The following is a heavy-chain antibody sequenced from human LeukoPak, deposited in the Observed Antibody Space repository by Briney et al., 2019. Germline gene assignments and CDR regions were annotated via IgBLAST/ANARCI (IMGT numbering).Heavy chain of an antibody. J-gene: IGHJ4*02. CDR3: ARAAHVIGYSYYFDY. D-gene: IGHD5-18*01. V-gene: IGHV1-46*01. Sequence: ASVKVSCKASGYSFTSYYIHWVRQAPGQGLEWMGIINPSGGYTSYAQKFQDRVTMTRDTSTSIVYMEVSSLRSDDTAVYYCARAAHVIGYSYYFDYWGQGTLVTVSS. CDR2: INPSGGYT. CDR1: GYSFTSYY.